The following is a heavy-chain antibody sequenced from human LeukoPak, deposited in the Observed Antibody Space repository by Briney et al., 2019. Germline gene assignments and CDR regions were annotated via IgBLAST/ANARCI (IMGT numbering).Heavy chain of an antibody. D-gene: IGHD3-22*01. CDR1: GGSISHYY. Sequence: SETLSLTCTVSGGSISHYYWSWIRQPPGKGLEWIGYVSNSGTTNYRPSLRSRVTVSVDTSQNHVSLKPTSMTAADTGLYYCARHHSSAYPFDYWGQGTLVTVSS. V-gene: IGHV4-59*08. CDR2: VSNSGTT. J-gene: IGHJ4*02. CDR3: ARHHSSAYPFDY.